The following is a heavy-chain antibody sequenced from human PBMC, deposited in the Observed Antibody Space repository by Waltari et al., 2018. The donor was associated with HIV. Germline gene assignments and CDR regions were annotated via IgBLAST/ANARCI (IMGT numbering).Heavy chain of an antibody. D-gene: IGHD5-18*01. Sequence: EVQLVQSGGDLIQPGRSLRLSCAASGFIVSSKYMSWVRQAPGKGLEWVSVIYSRGDTYYADSVKGRFSISRDNSKNTVYLQMNSLRAEDTAVYYCARGNLDSDGSFDYWGQGTLVTVSS. CDR2: IYSRGDT. CDR1: GFIVSSKY. V-gene: IGHV3-53*01. J-gene: IGHJ4*02. CDR3: ARGNLDSDGSFDY.